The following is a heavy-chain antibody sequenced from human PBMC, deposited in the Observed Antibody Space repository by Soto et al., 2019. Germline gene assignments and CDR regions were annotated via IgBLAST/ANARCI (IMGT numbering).Heavy chain of an antibody. D-gene: IGHD2-15*01. V-gene: IGHV3-30-3*01. CDR3: VTKQEDDFDS. CDR1: GFRFSSCA. J-gene: IGHJ4*02. CDR2: TANDESNK. Sequence: QVQLVESGGGVVQPGESLRLSCEASGFRFSSCAMHWVRQAPGKGLEWVAVTANDESNKYHADSVKSRFTISRDNSKNTLYLQMNSLRDDDTAVYYCVTKQEDDFDSWGQGTLVIVSS.